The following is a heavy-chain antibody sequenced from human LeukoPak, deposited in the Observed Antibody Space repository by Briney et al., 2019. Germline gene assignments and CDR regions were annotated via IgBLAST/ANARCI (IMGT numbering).Heavy chain of an antibody. D-gene: IGHD4-23*01. CDR2: INPNSGGT. CDR1: GYTFTGYY. V-gene: IGHV1-2*02. J-gene: IGHJ3*02. Sequence: ASVKVSCTASGYTFTGYYMHWVRQAPGQGLEWMGWINPNSGGTNYAQKFQGRVTMTRDTSISTAYMELSRLRSDDTAVYYCARGSTVAIGAFDIWGQGTMVTVSS. CDR3: ARGSTVAIGAFDI.